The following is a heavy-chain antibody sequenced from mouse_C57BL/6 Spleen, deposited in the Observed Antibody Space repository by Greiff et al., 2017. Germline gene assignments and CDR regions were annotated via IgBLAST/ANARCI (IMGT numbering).Heavy chain of an antibody. CDR2: INPNNGGT. CDR3: DYSNLFDY. V-gene: IGHV1-22*01. CDR1: GYTFTDYN. D-gene: IGHD2-5*01. Sequence: VQLQQSGPELVKPGASVKMSCEASGYTFTDYNMHWVKQSHGKSLEWIGYINPNNGGTSYNQKFKGKATLTVNKSSSTAYMELRSLTSEDSAVYYCDYSNLFDYWGQGTTLTVSS. J-gene: IGHJ2*01.